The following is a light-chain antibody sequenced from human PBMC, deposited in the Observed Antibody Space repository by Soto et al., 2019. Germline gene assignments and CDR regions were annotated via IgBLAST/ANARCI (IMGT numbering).Light chain of an antibody. V-gene: IGKV3-20*01. CDR2: GAS. Sequence: EIVLTQSPGTLSLSPGERATLSCRASQSVSSSYLAWYQQKPGQAPRLLIYGASSRATGIPDRISGSGSGTDFTLTISRLEPKDFAVYYCQQYGSSPQTFGQGTKLEIK. J-gene: IGKJ2*01. CDR1: QSVSSSY. CDR3: QQYGSSPQT.